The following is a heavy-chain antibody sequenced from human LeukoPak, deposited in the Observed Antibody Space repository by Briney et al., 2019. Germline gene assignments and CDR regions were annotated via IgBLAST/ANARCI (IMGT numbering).Heavy chain of an antibody. D-gene: IGHD3-22*01. CDR1: GGSFSGYY. CDR2: INHSGST. J-gene: IGHJ4*02. V-gene: IGHV4-34*01. CDR3: ASVCLFCPVGYYDSGYFDY. Sequence: SETLSLTCAVYGGSFSGYYWSWIRQPPGRGLEWIGEINHSGSTNYNPSLKSRVTISVDTSKNQFSLKLSSVTAADTAVYYCASVCLFCPVGYYDSGYFDYWGQGTRVTVSS.